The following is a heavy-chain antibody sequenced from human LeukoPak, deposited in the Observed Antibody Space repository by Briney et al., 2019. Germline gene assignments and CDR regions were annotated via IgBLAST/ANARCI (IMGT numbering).Heavy chain of an antibody. Sequence: GSLRLSCAASGFTFSSYWMHWVRQAPGKGLEWVSLITSDGMTTNYADSVKGRFTISRDNARSTLYLHMNSLRADDAAVYYCARDTYYIMHVWGQGTTVTVSS. CDR1: GFTFSSYW. J-gene: IGHJ6*02. CDR3: ARDTYYIMHV. V-gene: IGHV3-74*01. CDR2: ITSDGMTT.